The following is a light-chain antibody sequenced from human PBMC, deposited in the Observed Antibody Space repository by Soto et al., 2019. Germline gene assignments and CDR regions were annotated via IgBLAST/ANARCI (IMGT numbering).Light chain of an antibody. J-gene: IGKJ4*01. CDR1: QYIGTS. Sequence: DIRMTQSPSSVSASLGDRVTITCRASQYIGTSLAWYQQRPGEAPKLRIYGAYRLHVGVPSRFTASGSGPAFTLTITSLQPEDVGIYFCQQTHDLPRTFGLGTKVEF. CDR3: QQTHDLPRT. V-gene: IGKV1-12*01. CDR2: GAY.